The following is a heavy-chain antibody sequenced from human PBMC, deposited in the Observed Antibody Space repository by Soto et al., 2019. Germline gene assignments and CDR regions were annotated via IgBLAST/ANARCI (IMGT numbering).Heavy chain of an antibody. V-gene: IGHV3-21*01. CDR3: AGQKDAFHI. J-gene: IGHJ3*02. CDR2: ISCSGGYI. Sequence: PGGSLRLSCAASGFTFSNYGMHWVRQAPGKGLEWVSAISCSGGYIYYADSVKGRFTISRDNAKNSLYLQMNSLRAEDTAVYYCAGQKDAFHIWGQGTMVTVSS. CDR1: GFTFSNYG.